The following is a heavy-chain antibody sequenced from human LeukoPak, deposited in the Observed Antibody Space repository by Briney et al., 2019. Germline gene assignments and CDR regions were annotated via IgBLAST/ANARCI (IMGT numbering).Heavy chain of an antibody. CDR2: ISGSGSST. Sequence: GGSLRLSCAASGFTFSSYAMSWVRQAPGKGLEWVSTISGSGSSTYYADSVKGRFTISRDNSKNTLYLQMNSLTAEDTAIYYCAKATGTLGNWGQGTLVTVSS. D-gene: IGHD1-1*01. CDR3: AKATGTLGN. J-gene: IGHJ4*02. V-gene: IGHV3-23*01. CDR1: GFTFSSYA.